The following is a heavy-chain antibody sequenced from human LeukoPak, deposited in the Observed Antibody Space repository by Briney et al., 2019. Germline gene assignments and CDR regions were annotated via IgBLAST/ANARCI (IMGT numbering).Heavy chain of an antibody. J-gene: IGHJ5*02. CDR2: IYYSGST. D-gene: IGHD6-13*01. CDR3: ARHVPLYSSSWYYNWFDP. Sequence: IYYSGSTYYNPSLKSRVTISVDTSKNQFSLKLSSVTAADTAVYYCARHVPLYSSSWYYNWFDPWGQGTLVTVSS. V-gene: IGHV4-39*01.